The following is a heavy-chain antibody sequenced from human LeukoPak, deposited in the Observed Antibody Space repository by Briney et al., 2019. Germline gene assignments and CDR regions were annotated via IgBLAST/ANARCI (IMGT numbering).Heavy chain of an antibody. CDR2: MNPNSGNT. J-gene: IGHJ4*02. V-gene: IGHV1-8*01. D-gene: IGHD3-9*01. CDR1: GYTFTSYD. Sequence: ASVKVSCKASGYTFTSYDINWVRQATGQGLEWMGWMNPNSGNTGYAQKFQGRVTMTRNTSISTAYMELSSLRSEDTAVYYCVRVAVRYFDWPRRPYYFDYWGQGTLVTVSS. CDR3: VRVAVRYFDWPRRPYYFDY.